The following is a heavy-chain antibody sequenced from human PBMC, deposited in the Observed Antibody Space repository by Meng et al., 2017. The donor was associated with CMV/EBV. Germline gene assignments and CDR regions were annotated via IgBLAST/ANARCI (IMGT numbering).Heavy chain of an antibody. CDR3: ATLGLLLWFGFDP. CDR1: AGSLTMCDYY. Sequence: HVHLKHPCTDLWNPSSSVPLNSTGSAGSLTMCDYYGSWIRQHPGKGLEWIGYSYYSGSIYYNPSLKSRVTISVDTYKNQFSLKLSSVTAADTAVYYCATLGLLLWFGFDPWGQGTLVTVFS. V-gene: IGHV4-30-4*08. D-gene: IGHD3-10*01. CDR2: SYYSGSI. J-gene: IGHJ5*02.